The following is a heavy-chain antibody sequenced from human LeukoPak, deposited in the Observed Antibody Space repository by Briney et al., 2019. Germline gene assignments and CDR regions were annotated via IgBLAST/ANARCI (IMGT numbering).Heavy chain of an antibody. CDR1: GYTFTSYG. J-gene: IGHJ3*02. D-gene: IGHD2-2*01. CDR3: ARGGPAGDFIVVAPTNNAFDI. Sequence: ASVKVSCKASGYTFTSYGISWVRQAPGQGLEWMGWISAYNGNTNYAQKLQGRVTMTTDTSTSTAYMELSSLRSEDTAVYYCARGGPAGDFIVVAPTNNAFDIWGQGTMVTVSS. V-gene: IGHV1-18*01. CDR2: ISAYNGNT.